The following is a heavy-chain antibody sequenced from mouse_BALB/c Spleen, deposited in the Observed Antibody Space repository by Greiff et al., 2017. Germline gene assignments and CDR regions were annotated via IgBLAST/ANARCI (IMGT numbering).Heavy chain of an antibody. CDR3: ARSGGKRDYFDY. CDR2: IFPGTGTT. J-gene: IGHJ2*01. D-gene: IGHD2-1*01. CDR1: GYTFTSYW. Sequence: VMLVESGAELVKPGASVKLSCKTSGYTFTSYWIQWVKQRPGQGLGWIGEIFPGTGTTYYNEKFKGKATLTIDTSSSTAYMQLSSLTSEDSAVYFCARSGGKRDYFDYWGQGTTLTVSS. V-gene: IGHV1S132*01.